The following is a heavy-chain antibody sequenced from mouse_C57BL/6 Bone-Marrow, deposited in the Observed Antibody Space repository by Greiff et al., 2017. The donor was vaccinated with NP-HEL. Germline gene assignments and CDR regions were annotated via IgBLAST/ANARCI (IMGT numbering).Heavy chain of an antibody. CDR1: GFNIKDDY. J-gene: IGHJ1*03. CDR3: TTGRDYWYFDV. V-gene: IGHV14-4*01. Sequence: VQLKESGAELVRPGASVKLSCTASGFNIKDDYMHWVKQRPEQGLEWIGWIDPENGDTEYASKFQGKATITADTSSNTAYLQLSSLTSEDTAVYYCTTGRDYWYFDVWGTGTTVTVSS. CDR2: IDPENGDT.